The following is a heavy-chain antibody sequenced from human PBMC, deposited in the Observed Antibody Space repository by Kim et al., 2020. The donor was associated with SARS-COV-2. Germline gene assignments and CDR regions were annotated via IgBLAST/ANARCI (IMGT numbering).Heavy chain of an antibody. D-gene: IGHD5-18*01. CDR1: GFTFSSYA. Sequence: GGSLRLSCAASGFTFSSYAMHWVRQAPGKGLEWVAVISYDGSNKYYADSVKGRFTISRDNSKNTLYLQMNSLRAEDTAVYYCARDTAMGYALRMDVWGKGTTVTVSS. J-gene: IGHJ6*03. CDR3: ARDTAMGYALRMDV. V-gene: IGHV3-30-3*01. CDR2: ISYDGSNK.